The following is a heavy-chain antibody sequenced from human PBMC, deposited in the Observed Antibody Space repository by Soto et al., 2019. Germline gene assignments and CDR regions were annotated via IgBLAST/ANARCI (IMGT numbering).Heavy chain of an antibody. CDR1: AYPFTSYG. CDR3: ARAIYYAGSGLEYIQH. J-gene: IGHJ1*01. V-gene: IGHV1-18*01. CDR2: ISAYSGNT. Sequence: QVQLVQSGAEVKKLGASVKVSCRTSAYPFTSYGVTWVRQAPGQGLEWMGWISAYSGNTNYAQNLQGRVTMTTDTSTNTAYMELRSLRPDDTAVYYCARAIYYAGSGLEYIQHWGQGTLVTVSS. D-gene: IGHD3-22*01.